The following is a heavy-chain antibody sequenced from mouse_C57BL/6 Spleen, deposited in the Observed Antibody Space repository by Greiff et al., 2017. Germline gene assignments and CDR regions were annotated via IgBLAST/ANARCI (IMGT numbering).Heavy chain of an antibody. D-gene: IGHD4-1*01. CDR1: GYTFTSYG. CDR2: IYPRSGNT. Sequence: QVQLQQSGAELARPGASVKLSCKASGYTFTSYGISWVKQRTGQGLEWIGEIYPRSGNTYYNEKFKGKATLTADKSSSTAYMELRSLTSEDSAVYFWARTGTEYYFDYWGKGTTLTVSS. CDR3: ARTGTEYYFDY. J-gene: IGHJ2*01. V-gene: IGHV1-81*01.